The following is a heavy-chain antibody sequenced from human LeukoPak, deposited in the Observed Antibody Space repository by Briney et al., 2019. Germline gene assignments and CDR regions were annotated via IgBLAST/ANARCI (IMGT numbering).Heavy chain of an antibody. V-gene: IGHV3-30*04. CDR3: ARASGLWFGELPNGMDV. Sequence: GGSLRLSCAASGFTFSSYAMHWVRQAPGKGLEWVAVISYDGSNKYYADSVKGRFTISRDDSKNTLYLQMNSLRAEDTAVYYCARASGLWFGELPNGMDVWGQGTTVTVSS. CDR1: GFTFSSYA. D-gene: IGHD3-10*01. CDR2: ISYDGSNK. J-gene: IGHJ6*02.